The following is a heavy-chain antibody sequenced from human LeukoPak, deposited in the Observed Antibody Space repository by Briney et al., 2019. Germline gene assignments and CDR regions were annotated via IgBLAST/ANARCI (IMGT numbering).Heavy chain of an antibody. V-gene: IGHV4-59*08. CDR1: GGFISSYY. CDR3: ATRPGFGSGTFFDY. J-gene: IGHJ4*02. Sequence: SETLSLIRSVSGGFISSYYWSWIRQPPGKGLEYIGYIYYSGSTNYNPSLKSRVAISVDTSKNQISLKLSSVTAADTAVCYCATRPGFGSGTFFDYWGQGTLVTVSS. CDR2: IYYSGST. D-gene: IGHD3-10*01.